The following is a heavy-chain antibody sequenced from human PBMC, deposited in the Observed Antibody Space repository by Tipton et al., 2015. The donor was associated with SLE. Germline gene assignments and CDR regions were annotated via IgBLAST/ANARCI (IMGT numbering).Heavy chain of an antibody. CDR2: ISRTGNTI. Sequence: SLRLSCAASGFTFSTYAMHWVRQAPGKGLEWVSYISRTGNTIYYADSVKGRFTISRDNAQNSLYLQMNSLRAEDTAVYYCARTLAYFDYWGQGTLVTVSS. J-gene: IGHJ4*02. V-gene: IGHV3-48*03. CDR1: GFTFSTYA. CDR3: ARTLAYFDY.